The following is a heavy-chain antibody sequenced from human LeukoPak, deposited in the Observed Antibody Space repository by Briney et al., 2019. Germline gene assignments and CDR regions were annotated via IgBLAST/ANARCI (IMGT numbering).Heavy chain of an antibody. D-gene: IGHD3-22*01. J-gene: IGHJ4*02. CDR3: AVILVLITQVGEYFDY. CDR2: INPNSGGT. CDR1: GYTFTGYY. V-gene: IGHV1-2*02. Sequence: ASVKVSCKASGYTFTGYYIHWVRQAPGQGLEWMGWINPNSGGTNYAQKFQGRVTMTRDTSISTAYMELSRLRSDDTAVYYCAVILVLITQVGEYFDYWGQGTLVTVSS.